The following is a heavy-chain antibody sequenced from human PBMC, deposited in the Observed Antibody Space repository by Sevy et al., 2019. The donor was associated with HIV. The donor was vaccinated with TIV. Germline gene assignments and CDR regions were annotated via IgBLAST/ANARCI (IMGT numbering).Heavy chain of an antibody. V-gene: IGHV3-30-3*01. CDR3: ARGSVDTAMEGYFDY. Sequence: GGSLRLSCAASGFTFSSYAMHWVRQAPGKGLEWVAVISYDGRNKYYADSVKGRFTISRDNSKNTLYMQMNSLRAEDTAVYYCARGSVDTAMEGYFDYWGQGTLVTVSS. J-gene: IGHJ4*02. D-gene: IGHD5-18*01. CDR1: GFTFSSYA. CDR2: ISYDGRNK.